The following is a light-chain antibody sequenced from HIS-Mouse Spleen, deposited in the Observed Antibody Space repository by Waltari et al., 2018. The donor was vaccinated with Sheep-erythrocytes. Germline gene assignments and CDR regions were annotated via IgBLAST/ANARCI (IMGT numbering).Light chain of an antibody. Sequence: QSALTQPASVSGSPGQSITISCTGTSSDVGSYNLVSWYQQHPGKAPKLMIYEGSKRPSGVSNRFSGSKAGNTAYLTISGLQAEDEADYYCCSYASSSTLVFGGGTKLTVL. CDR1: SSDVGSYNL. J-gene: IGLJ2*01. CDR3: CSYASSSTLV. V-gene: IGLV2-23*01. CDR2: EGS.